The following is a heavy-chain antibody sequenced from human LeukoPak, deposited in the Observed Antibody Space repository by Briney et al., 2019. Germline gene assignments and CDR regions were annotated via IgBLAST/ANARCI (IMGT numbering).Heavy chain of an antibody. CDR2: IHHSGST. CDR1: GGSISNYY. Sequence: PSETLSLTYTVSGGSISNYYWNWIRQPPGKGLEWIGYIHHSGSTNYNPSLKSRVTISVDTSKNQFSLKLSSVTAADTAVYYCARLQPDYYGMDVWGQGTTVTVSS. J-gene: IGHJ6*02. V-gene: IGHV4-59*08. CDR3: ARLQPDYYGMDV.